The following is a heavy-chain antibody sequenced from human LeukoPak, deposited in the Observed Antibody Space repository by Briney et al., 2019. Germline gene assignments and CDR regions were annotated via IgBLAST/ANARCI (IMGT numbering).Heavy chain of an antibody. V-gene: IGHV3-30*02. CDR1: GFTFSSYG. CDR3: ARESESYDSSGSTFKY. CDR2: IRYDGSDK. Sequence: GGSLRLSCAASGFTFSSYGMHWVRQAPGKWLEWVAFIRYDGSDKYYADSVKGRFTISRDNSKNTLYLQMSSLRVEDTAVHYCARESESYDSSGSTFKYWGQGTLVTVSS. D-gene: IGHD3-22*01. J-gene: IGHJ4*02.